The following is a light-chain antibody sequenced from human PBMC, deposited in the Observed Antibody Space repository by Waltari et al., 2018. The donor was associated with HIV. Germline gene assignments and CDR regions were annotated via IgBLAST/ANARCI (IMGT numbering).Light chain of an antibody. V-gene: IGLV3-25*03. J-gene: IGLJ3*02. CDR3: QSADLSGTYWV. Sequence: SYDVTQPSSVSVSPGQTTRIPCPGYALPAQFVVWYQQKPGQAPVLVIYHDTQRPSGIPERFSGSSSGTVATLTIRGVRTEDEADYHCQSADLSGTYWVFGGGTKLTVL. CDR1: ALPAQF. CDR2: HDT.